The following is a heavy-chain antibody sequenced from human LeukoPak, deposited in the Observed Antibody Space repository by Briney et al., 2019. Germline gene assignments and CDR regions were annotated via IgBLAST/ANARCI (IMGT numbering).Heavy chain of an antibody. CDR3: AKDNLPTSITMIVVVIDYFDY. CDR1: GFTFSSYA. V-gene: IGHV3-23*01. CDR2: ISGSGGST. Sequence: GGSLRLSCAASGFTFSSYAMSWVRQAPGKGLEWVSAISGSGGSTYYADSVKGRFTISRDNSKNTLYLQMNSLRAEDTAVYYCAKDNLPTSITMIVVVIDYFDYWGQGTLVTVSS. J-gene: IGHJ4*02. D-gene: IGHD3-22*01.